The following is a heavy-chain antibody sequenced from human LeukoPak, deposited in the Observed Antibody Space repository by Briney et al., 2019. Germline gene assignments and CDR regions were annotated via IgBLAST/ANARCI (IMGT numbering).Heavy chain of an antibody. V-gene: IGHV4-39*01. J-gene: IGHJ6*03. CDR1: GGSISSSSYY. D-gene: IGHD3-10*01. CDR3: ARVIEDYGSGTYYMDV. Sequence: SETLSLTCTVSGGSISSSSYYWGWIRQPPGKGLEWIGSIYYSGSTYYNPSLKSRVTISVDTSKNQFSLKLSSVTAADTAVYYCARVIEDYGSGTYYMDVWGKGTTVTVSS. CDR2: IYYSGST.